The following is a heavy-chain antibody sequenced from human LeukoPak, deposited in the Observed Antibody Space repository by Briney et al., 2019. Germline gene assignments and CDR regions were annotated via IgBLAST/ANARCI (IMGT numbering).Heavy chain of an antibody. CDR2: INHSGST. CDR1: GGSFGGYY. J-gene: IGHJ4*02. Sequence: SETLSLTCAVYGGSFGGYYWSWIRQPPGKGLEWIGEINHSGSTNYNPSLKSRVTIPVDTSKNQFSLKLSSVTAADTAVYYCARAQATVTRGPFDYWGQGTLVTVSS. CDR3: ARAQATVTRGPFDY. D-gene: IGHD4-17*01. V-gene: IGHV4-34*01.